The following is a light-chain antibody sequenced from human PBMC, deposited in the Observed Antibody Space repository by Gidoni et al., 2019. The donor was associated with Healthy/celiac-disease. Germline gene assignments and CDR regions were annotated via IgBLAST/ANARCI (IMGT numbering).Light chain of an antibody. V-gene: IGKV4-1*01. Sequence: DIVMNQSRDSLAVSLGERATINCKSSQSVLYSSNNKNYLAWYQQKPGQPPKLLIYWASTRESGVPDRFSGSGSGTDFTLTISSLQAEDVAVYYCQQYYSTPLTFGGGTKVEIK. CDR1: QSVLYSSNNKNY. CDR3: QQYYSTPLT. J-gene: IGKJ4*01. CDR2: WAS.